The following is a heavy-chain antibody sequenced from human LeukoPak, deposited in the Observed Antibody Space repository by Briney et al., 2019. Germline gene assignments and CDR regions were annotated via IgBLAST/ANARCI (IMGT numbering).Heavy chain of an antibody. V-gene: IGHV3-9*01. Sequence: TGGSLRLSCAASGFTFDDYATHWVRQAPGKGLEWVSGISWNSGSIGYADSVKGRFTISRDNAKNSLYLQMNSLRAEDTALYYCAKDEGYWGQGTLVTVSS. CDR1: GFTFDDYA. CDR3: AKDEGY. J-gene: IGHJ4*02. CDR2: ISWNSGSI.